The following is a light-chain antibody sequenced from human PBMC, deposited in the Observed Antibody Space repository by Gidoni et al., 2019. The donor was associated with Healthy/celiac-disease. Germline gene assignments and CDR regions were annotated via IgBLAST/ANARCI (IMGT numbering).Light chain of an antibody. V-gene: IGKV3-11*01. J-gene: IGKJ4*01. CDR2: DAS. CDR1: QSVSSY. CDR3: QQRSNWPPVT. Sequence: EIVLTQSPATLSLSPGERATLSCRACQSVSSYLAWHKQQPGQAPRLLIYDASNRATGIPARFSGSGSGTDFTLTISSLEPEDLAVYYCQQRSNWPPVTFGGGTKVEIK.